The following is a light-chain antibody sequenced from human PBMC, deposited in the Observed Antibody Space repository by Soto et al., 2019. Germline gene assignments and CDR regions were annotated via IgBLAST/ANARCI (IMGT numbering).Light chain of an antibody. J-gene: IGKJ1*01. CDR1: QNINVY. CDR2: AAS. CDR3: QQNCSPPQT. Sequence: DIQMIQSPSSLSAYVGDRVTIICRASQNINVYLNWYQQKPGKAPKLLISAASSLQSGVPSRFSGSGSGADFTLTISTLQPEDFATYYSQQNCSPPQTVGQGTKVDIK. V-gene: IGKV1-39*01.